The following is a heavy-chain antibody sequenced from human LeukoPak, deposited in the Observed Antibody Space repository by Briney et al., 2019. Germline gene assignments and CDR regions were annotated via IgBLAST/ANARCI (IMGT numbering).Heavy chain of an antibody. Sequence: GGSLRLSCAASGFTFSSYNMIWVRQAPGKGLEWVSSINGRGGLIYYADSVKGRFTISRDNAYNSLYLQMNSLRAEDTAVYYGAREDNWVRYYFVSWGQGTLVTVSS. CDR2: INGRGGLI. CDR1: GFTFSSYN. V-gene: IGHV3-48*04. D-gene: IGHD4-17*01. CDR3: AREDNWVRYYFVS. J-gene: IGHJ4*02.